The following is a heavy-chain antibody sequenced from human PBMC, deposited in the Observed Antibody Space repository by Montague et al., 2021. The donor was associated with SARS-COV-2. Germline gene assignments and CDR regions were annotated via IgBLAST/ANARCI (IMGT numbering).Heavy chain of an antibody. CDR3: ARDHGQWFGELWGHGLDV. CDR2: IYYSGST. CDR1: SGSISTGHH. Sequence: TLSLTCSVSSGSISTGHHWSWIRQHPMKGLEWIGYIYYSGSTYYNPSFKGRVTISIDTAKNQFSLELTSMTAADTAVYYCARDHGQWFGELWGHGLDVWGQGTTVTVSS. V-gene: IGHV4-31*03. J-gene: IGHJ6*02. D-gene: IGHD3-10*01.